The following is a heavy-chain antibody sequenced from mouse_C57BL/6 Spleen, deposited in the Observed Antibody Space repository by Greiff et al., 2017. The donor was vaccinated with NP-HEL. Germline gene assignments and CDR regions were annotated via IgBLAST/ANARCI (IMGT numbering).Heavy chain of an antibody. CDR1: GFNIKDDY. Sequence: EVKLLESGAELVRPGASVKLSCTASGFNIKDDYMHWVKQRPEQGLEWIGWIDPENGDTEYASKFQGKATITADTSSNTAYLQLSSLTSEDTAVYYCTTNWEEGYWGQGTTLTVSS. V-gene: IGHV14-4*01. J-gene: IGHJ2*01. D-gene: IGHD4-1*01. CDR2: IDPENGDT. CDR3: TTNWEEGY.